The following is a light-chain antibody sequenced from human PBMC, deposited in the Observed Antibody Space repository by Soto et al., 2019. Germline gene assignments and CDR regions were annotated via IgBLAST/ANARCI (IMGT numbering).Light chain of an antibody. V-gene: IGLV2-8*01. CDR1: SSDVGGYNY. Sequence: QSVLTQPPSASGSPGQSVTISCTGTSSDVGGYNYVSWYQQYPGKAPKLMIYEVSKRPSGVPDRFSGSKSGNTAFLTVSGLQAEDEADYYCSSYAGSNNVFGGGTKLTVL. CDR3: SSYAGSNNV. CDR2: EVS. J-gene: IGLJ2*01.